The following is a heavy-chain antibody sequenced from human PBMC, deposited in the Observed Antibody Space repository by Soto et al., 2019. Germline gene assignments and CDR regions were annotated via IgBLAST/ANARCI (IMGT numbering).Heavy chain of an antibody. CDR2: ISWDGGST. CDR3: AKDMGDARWYYFDY. Sequence: GGSLRLSCAASGFTFDDYTMHWVRQAPGKGLEWVSLISWDGGSTYYADSVKGRFTISRDNSKNSLYLQMNSLRTEDTALYYCAKDMGDARWYYFDYWGQGTLVTVSS. J-gene: IGHJ4*02. D-gene: IGHD3-16*01. V-gene: IGHV3-43*01. CDR1: GFTFDDYT.